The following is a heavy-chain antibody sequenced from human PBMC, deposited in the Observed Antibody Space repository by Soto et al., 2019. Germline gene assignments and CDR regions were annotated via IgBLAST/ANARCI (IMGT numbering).Heavy chain of an antibody. CDR2: IYSSGST. CDR1: GGSMNNYF. V-gene: IGHV4-4*07. J-gene: IGHJ5*02. CDR3: ARGLSAFDP. Sequence: KSSETLSLTCAVSGGSMNNYFWSWIRQSAGKGLECIGRIYSSGSTYYNPSLKSRVTMSVDTSKNQFSLRLTSMTAADTAVYYCARGLSAFDPWGQGTLVTVSS.